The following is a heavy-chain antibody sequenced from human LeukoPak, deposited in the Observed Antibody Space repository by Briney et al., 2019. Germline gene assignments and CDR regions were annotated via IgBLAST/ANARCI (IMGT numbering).Heavy chain of an antibody. Sequence: SETLSLTCTVSGGSISSGGYYWSWIRQHPGKGLEWIGYIYYSGSTYYNPSLKSRVTISVDTSKNQFSLKLSSVTAADTAVYYCARVTDSGWYYFDYWGQGTLVTVSS. D-gene: IGHD6-19*01. J-gene: IGHJ4*02. V-gene: IGHV4-31*03. CDR2: IYYSGST. CDR1: GGSISSGGYY. CDR3: ARVTDSGWYYFDY.